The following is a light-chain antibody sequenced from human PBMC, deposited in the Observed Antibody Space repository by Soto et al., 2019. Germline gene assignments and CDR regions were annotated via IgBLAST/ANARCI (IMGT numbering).Light chain of an antibody. J-gene: IGKJ4*01. V-gene: IGKV3-20*01. Sequence: EIVLTQSPCTLSLSPGDSATLSCRASQSVSSSSLAWYQQKPGQAPRLLFFGVSNRAAGVPDRFGGSGSGTDFTLTISRLEPEDFAVYYCQQYGGSPLTFGGGTKVDIK. CDR3: QQYGGSPLT. CDR2: GVS. CDR1: QSVSSSS.